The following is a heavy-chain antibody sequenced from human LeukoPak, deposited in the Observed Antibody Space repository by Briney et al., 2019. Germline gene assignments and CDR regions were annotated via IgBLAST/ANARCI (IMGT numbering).Heavy chain of an antibody. CDR3: AKGYNWNYDNWFDP. Sequence: GGSLRLSCAASGFAFSSYAMSWVRQAPGKGLEWVSVISGSGGSTYYADSVKGRFTISRDNSKNTLYLQMNSLRAEDTAVYYCAKGYNWNYDNWFDPWGQGTLVTVSS. CDR2: ISGSGGST. D-gene: IGHD1-7*01. J-gene: IGHJ5*02. V-gene: IGHV3-23*01. CDR1: GFAFSSYA.